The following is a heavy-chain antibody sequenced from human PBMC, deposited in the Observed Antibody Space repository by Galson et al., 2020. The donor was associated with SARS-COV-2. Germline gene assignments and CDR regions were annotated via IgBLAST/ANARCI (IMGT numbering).Heavy chain of an antibody. J-gene: IGHJ4*02. V-gene: IGHV4-39*01. Sequence: SETLSLTCPVSGDSITSSDYYCDWTRHPPGKGLEWIGRMLYSEGTYYNPSLKSRVTISVATSKNQFSLKLKSVTAADTAVFYWAIGDYHFSGGYVGVLYWGQGTLVTVSS. CDR1: GDSITSSDYY. CDR2: MLYSEGT. D-gene: IGHD3-3*01. CDR3: AIGDYHFSGGYVGVLY.